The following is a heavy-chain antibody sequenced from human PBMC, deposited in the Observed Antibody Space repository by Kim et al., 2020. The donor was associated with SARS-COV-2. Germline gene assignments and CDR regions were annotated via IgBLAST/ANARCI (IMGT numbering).Heavy chain of an antibody. Sequence: GGSLRLSCAASGFTFSSYDMHWVRQATGKGLEWVSAIGTAGDTYYPGSVKGRFTISRENAKNSLYLQMNSLRAGDTAAYYCARAGALQLWFGGMDVWGQGTTVTVSS. J-gene: IGHJ6*02. D-gene: IGHD5-18*01. V-gene: IGHV3-13*04. CDR1: GFTFSSYD. CDR3: ARAGALQLWFGGMDV. CDR2: IGTAGDT.